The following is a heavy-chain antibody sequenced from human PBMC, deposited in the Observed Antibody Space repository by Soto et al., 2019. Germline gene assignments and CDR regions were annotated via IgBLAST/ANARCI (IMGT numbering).Heavy chain of an antibody. CDR1: GFTISSYG. CDR3: VAGYSYGV. J-gene: IGHJ4*02. Sequence: EVQLLESGGGLIQPGGSLRLSCAASGFTISSYGMGWVRQAPGKGLEWVSAISADSSNTYYAGSVRCRFTVTRDNSNYALYFQVRRFRAVDTAGYYYVAGYSYGVGARGTLFTVSS. V-gene: IGHV3-23*01. CDR2: ISADSSNT. D-gene: IGHD5-12*01.